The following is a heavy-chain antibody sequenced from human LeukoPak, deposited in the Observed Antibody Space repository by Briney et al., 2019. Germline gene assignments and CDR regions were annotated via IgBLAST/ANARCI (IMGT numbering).Heavy chain of an antibody. J-gene: IGHJ4*02. CDR1: GGSISSSGYY. V-gene: IGHV4-39*01. CDR3: ARGLK. D-gene: IGHD3-22*01. Sequence: SETLSLTCTVSGGSISSSGYYWGWIRQPPGKGLEWIGSIFYSGSTYYNPSLKSRVTISVDTSKNQFSLKLSSVTAADTAVYYCARGLKWGQGTLVTVSS. CDR2: IFYSGST.